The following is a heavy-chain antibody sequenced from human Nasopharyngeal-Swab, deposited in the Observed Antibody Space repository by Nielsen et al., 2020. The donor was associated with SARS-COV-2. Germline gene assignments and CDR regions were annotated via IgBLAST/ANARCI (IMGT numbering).Heavy chain of an antibody. CDR2: ITGSGAYP. V-gene: IGHV3-23*01. CDR3: AKDNVTGTTGWIDP. D-gene: IGHD1-20*01. J-gene: IGHJ5*02. CDR1: GFTFSSYA. Sequence: GESLKISCAASGFTFSSYAMSWVRQAPGEGLEWVSTITGSGAYPYYADSVKGRFTISRDNSKSTLYLQLNSLRAEDTAIYYCAKDNVTGTTGWIDPWGQGTLVTVSS.